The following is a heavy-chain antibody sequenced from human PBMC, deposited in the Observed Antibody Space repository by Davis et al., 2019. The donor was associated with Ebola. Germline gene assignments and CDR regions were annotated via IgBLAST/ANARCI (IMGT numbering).Heavy chain of an antibody. J-gene: IGHJ4*02. CDR1: GFTFSSYA. D-gene: IGHD6-19*01. CDR2: IYSGGST. Sequence: GESLKISCAASGFTFSSYAMSWVRQAPGKGLEWVSVIYSGGSTYYADSVKGRFTISRDNSKNTLYLQMNSLRAEDTAVYYCASSRYSSGWYGLGFDYWGQGTLVTVSS. V-gene: IGHV3-53*01. CDR3: ASSRYSSGWYGLGFDY.